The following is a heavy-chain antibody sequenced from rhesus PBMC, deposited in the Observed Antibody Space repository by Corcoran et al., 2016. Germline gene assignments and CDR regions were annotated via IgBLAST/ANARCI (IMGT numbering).Heavy chain of an antibody. CDR3: AIDGVTMIVVINNRFDV. V-gene: IGHV4-80*01. CDR1: GASLSSYW. D-gene: IGHD3-28*01. Sequence: QVQLQESGPGLGKPSETLSLTCTVSGASLSSYWWSWSRPPPGPRPGGVGGMNGNSRGTNYNPSLKSRDTISRDTSKNQCSLKLSSVTAADTAVYYGAIDGVTMIVVINNRFDVWGPGVLVTVSS. J-gene: IGHJ5-1*01. CDR2: MNGNSRGT.